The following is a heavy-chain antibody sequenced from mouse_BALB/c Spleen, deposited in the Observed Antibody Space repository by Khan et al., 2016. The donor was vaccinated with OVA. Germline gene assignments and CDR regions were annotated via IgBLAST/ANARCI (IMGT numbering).Heavy chain of an antibody. CDR2: INPGSGGT. V-gene: IGHV1-54*03. CDR3: SRSGYGFGAY. J-gene: IGHJ3*01. Sequence: QIQLVQSGAELVRPGTSVKVSCKASGYAFTNYLIEWVKQRPGQGLEWIGVINPGSGGTNYNEKFKDKATLTADKSSSTAYMQLSSLTSDYSAVYFCSRSGYGFGAYWGPGTLVTVST. D-gene: IGHD3-2*02. CDR1: GYAFTNYL.